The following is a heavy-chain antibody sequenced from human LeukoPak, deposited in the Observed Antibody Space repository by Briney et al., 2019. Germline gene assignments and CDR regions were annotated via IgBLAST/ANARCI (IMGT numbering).Heavy chain of an antibody. D-gene: IGHD2-15*01. J-gene: IGHJ4*02. CDR2: IYYSGST. CDR1: GGSIRSSSYY. Sequence: SETLSLTCTVSGGSIRSSSYYWGWIRQPPGKGLEWIGSIYYSGSTYYNPSLKSRVTISVDTSKKQFSLKLTSVTAADTAVYYCASGDCSGGSCYFDYWGQGTLVTVSS. V-gene: IGHV4-39*01. CDR3: ASGDCSGGSCYFDY.